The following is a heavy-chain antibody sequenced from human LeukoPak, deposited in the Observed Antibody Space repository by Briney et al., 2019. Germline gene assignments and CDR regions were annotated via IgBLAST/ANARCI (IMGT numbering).Heavy chain of an antibody. Sequence: ASVKVSCKASGYTFTSYDINWVRQATGQGLEWMGWMNPNSGGTNYAQKFQGRVTMTRDTSISTAYMELSRLRSDDTAVYYCARRRGYSRYGMDVWGQGTTVTVSS. CDR2: MNPNSGGT. CDR1: GYTFTSYD. J-gene: IGHJ6*02. CDR3: ARRRGYSRYGMDV. D-gene: IGHD5-18*01. V-gene: IGHV1-2*02.